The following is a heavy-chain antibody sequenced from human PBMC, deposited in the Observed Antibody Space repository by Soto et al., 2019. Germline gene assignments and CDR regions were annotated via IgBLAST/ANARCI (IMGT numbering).Heavy chain of an antibody. CDR3: ARNYEENDAFDI. Sequence: ASVKVSCKASGYAFTSYGISWVRQAPGQGLEWMGWISAYNGNTNYAQKLQGRVTMTTDTSTSTAYMELRSLRSDDTAVYYCARNYEENDAFDIWGQGTMVTVSS. CDR1: GYAFTSYG. V-gene: IGHV1-18*04. CDR2: ISAYNGNT. J-gene: IGHJ3*02. D-gene: IGHD3-16*01.